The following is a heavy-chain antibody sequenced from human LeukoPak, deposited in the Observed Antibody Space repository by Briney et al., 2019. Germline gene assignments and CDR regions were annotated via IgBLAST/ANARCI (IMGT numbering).Heavy chain of an antibody. CDR2: IYYSGSA. Sequence: PSETLSLTCTVSGGSISSGDYYWSWIRQPPGKGLEWIGYIYYSGSAHYNPSLKSRLTISLDTSKNQFSLKMSSVTAADTAVYYCARAKWFGNSSWGWFDPWGQGTLVTVSS. CDR3: ARAKWFGNSSWGWFDP. D-gene: IGHD3-10*01. V-gene: IGHV4-30-4*01. J-gene: IGHJ5*02. CDR1: GGSISSGDYY.